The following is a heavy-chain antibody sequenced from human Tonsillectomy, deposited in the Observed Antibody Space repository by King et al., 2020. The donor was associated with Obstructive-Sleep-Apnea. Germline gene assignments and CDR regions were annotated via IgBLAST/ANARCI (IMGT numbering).Heavy chain of an antibody. V-gene: IGHV3-48*04. Sequence: VQLVESGGGLVQPGGSLRLSCAASGFTFSSYSMNWVRQAPGKGLEWVSYISSSSSTIYYADSVKGRCPISRDNAKNSLYLQMNSLRAEDTAVYYCAIPTDYKLDYWGRGTLVTVSS. CDR2: ISSSSSTI. D-gene: IGHD3-10*01. CDR1: GFTFSSYS. J-gene: IGHJ4*02. CDR3: AIPTDYKLDY.